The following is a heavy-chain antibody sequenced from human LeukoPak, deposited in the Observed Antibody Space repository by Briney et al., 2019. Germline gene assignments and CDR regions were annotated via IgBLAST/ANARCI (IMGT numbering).Heavy chain of an antibody. Sequence: GGSLRLSCAASGFTFSDYYMSWIRQAPGKGLEWVSYISSSGSTIYYADSVKGRFTISRDNAKNSLYLQMNSLRAEDTAVYYCAGGPIMVYASRYFDYWGQGTLVTVSS. J-gene: IGHJ4*02. CDR1: GFTFSDYY. D-gene: IGHD2-8*01. CDR2: ISSSGSTI. V-gene: IGHV3-11*04. CDR3: AGGPIMVYASRYFDY.